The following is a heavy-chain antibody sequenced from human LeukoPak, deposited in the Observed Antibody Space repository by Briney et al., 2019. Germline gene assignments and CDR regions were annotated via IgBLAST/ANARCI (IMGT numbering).Heavy chain of an antibody. J-gene: IGHJ6*02. V-gene: IGHV3-7*03. CDR3: ARGGGLDV. CDR1: GFTFSSYW. Sequence: RGSLRLSCAASGFTFSSYWMNWARQAPGKGLEWVASINHNGNVNYYVDSVKGRFTISRDNAKNSLYLQMSNLRAEDTDVYFCARGGGLDVWGQGATVTVSS. D-gene: IGHD3-16*01. CDR2: INHNGNVN.